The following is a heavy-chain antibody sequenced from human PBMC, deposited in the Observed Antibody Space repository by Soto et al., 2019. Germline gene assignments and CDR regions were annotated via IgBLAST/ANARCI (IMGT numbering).Heavy chain of an antibody. CDR3: AIGYGRNFDY. CDR1: GGSFSGYY. J-gene: IGHJ4*02. D-gene: IGHD3-10*01. CDR2: INHSGST. Sequence: QVQLQQWGAGLLKPSETLSLTCAVYGGSFSGYYWNWIRQPPGKGLEWIGEINHSGSTNYNPSLKSRVTISVDTSKNQISLKLSSMTAADTAVYYCAIGYGRNFDYWGQGTLVTVSS. V-gene: IGHV4-34*01.